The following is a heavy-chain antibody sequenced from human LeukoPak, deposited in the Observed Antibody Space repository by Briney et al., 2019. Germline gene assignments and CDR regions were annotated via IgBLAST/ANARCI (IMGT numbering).Heavy chain of an antibody. CDR1: GFTFSSYA. D-gene: IGHD4-17*01. Sequence: GGSLRLSCAASGFTFSSYAMSWVRQAPGKGLEWVSAISGSGGSTYYADSVKGRFTISRDNSKNTLYLQMNSLRAEYTAVYYCAKDRGLMTTADYWGQGTLVTVSS. J-gene: IGHJ4*02. CDR2: ISGSGGST. V-gene: IGHV3-23*01. CDR3: AKDRGLMTTADY.